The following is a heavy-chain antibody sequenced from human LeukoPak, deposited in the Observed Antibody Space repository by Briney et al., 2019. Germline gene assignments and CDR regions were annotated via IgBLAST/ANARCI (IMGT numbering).Heavy chain of an antibody. J-gene: IGHJ6*03. Sequence: PGRSLRLSCAASGFTFSSYGMHWVRQAPGKGLEWVAVISYDGSNKYYADAVKGRFTISRDNSKNTLYLQMSSLRAEDTAMYYCARDLKYCSGTTCFGYYYYYMDVWGKGTTVTVSS. D-gene: IGHD2-2*01. CDR3: ARDLKYCSGTTCFGYYYYYMDV. CDR1: GFTFSSYG. CDR2: ISYDGSNK. V-gene: IGHV3-30*03.